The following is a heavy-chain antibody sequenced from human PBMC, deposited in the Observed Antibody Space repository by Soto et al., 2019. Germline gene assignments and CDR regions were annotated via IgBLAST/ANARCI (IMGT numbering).Heavy chain of an antibody. V-gene: IGHV1-2*02. Sequence: GASVKVSCKTSGYTFSAYYIHWIRQAPGQGLEWMGWINPTSGGTVYAQNFQDRVTMTRDTSISTAYMELRRLNSDDTAVYYCPRAPAYGAYWLYFFDSWGQGTPVTVSS. J-gene: IGHJ4*02. CDR3: PRAPAYGAYWLYFFDS. D-gene: IGHD4-17*01. CDR2: INPTSGGT. CDR1: GYTFSAYY.